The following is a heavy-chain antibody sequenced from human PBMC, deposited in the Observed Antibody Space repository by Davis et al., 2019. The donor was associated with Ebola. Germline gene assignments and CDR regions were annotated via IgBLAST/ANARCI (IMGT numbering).Heavy chain of an antibody. CDR1: GYTFTSYD. Sequence: SVKVSCKASGYTFTSYDINWVRQATGQGLEWMGGIIPIFGTANYAQKFQGRVTITADESTSTAYMELTNLRSDDTAVYYCAREVGETKLDQWGQGTLVTVSS. CDR2: IIPIFGTA. D-gene: IGHD1-26*01. CDR3: AREVGETKLDQ. V-gene: IGHV1-69*13. J-gene: IGHJ4*02.